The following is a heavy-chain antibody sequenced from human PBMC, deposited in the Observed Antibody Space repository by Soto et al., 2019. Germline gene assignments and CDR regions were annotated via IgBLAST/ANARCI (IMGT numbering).Heavy chain of an antibody. Sequence: GGSLRLACAASGFTFSIYAMSWFRQALGTWLEWVSAISGSCGSTYYANSVKGRFTISRDNSKNTLYMQMNSLRAEDTAVYSCAKRGSSRGPTWGQGTLVTVS. V-gene: IGHV3-23*01. CDR1: GFTFSIYA. CDR3: AKRGSSRGPT. J-gene: IGHJ5*02. CDR2: ISGSCGST. D-gene: IGHD2-15*01.